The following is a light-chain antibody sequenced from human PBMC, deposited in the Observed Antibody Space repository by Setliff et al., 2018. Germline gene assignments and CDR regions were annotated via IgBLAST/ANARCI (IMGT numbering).Light chain of an antibody. J-gene: IGLJ1*01. Sequence: QSALTQPPSVSGAPGQRVTISCTGSSSNIGAGYDVHWYQQLPGTAPKLLIYGNSNRPSGVSDRFSGSKSGNTASLTISGLQAEDEADYYCSSYTGISTYVFGTGTKGTVL. V-gene: IGLV1-40*01. CDR1: SSNIGAGYD. CDR2: GNS. CDR3: SSYTGISTYV.